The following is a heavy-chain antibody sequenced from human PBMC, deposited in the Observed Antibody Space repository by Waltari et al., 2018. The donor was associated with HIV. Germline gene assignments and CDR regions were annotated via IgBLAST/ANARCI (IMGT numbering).Heavy chain of an antibody. CDR2: ISYDGTNK. V-gene: IGHV3-30-3*01. CDR1: RSIFSGFA. CDR3: ARDGPAPKNIYHYYGMDV. Sequence: QVQLVASGGGGVRPGMSLNLSGAAPRSIFSGFAVTGVPQPPGKGLEWVSLISYDGTNKYYAESVRGRFTISRDNSENTLYLEMNSLKPDDTAVYYCARDGPAPKNIYHYYGMDVWGQGTTVTVSS. D-gene: IGHD2-2*01. J-gene: IGHJ6*02.